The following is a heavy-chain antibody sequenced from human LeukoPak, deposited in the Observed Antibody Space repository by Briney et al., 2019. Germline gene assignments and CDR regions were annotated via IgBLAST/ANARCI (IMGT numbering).Heavy chain of an antibody. CDR1: GFTFDDYA. Sequence: GGSLRLSCAASGFTFDDYAMHWVRQAPGKGLEWVSRISWNSGSIGYADSVKGRFTISRDNSKNTLYLQMNSLRAEDTAVYYCAKDRRRDGYNYVSLDYWGQGTLVTVSS. CDR3: AKDRRRDGYNYVSLDY. D-gene: IGHD5-24*01. CDR2: ISWNSGSI. V-gene: IGHV3-9*01. J-gene: IGHJ4*02.